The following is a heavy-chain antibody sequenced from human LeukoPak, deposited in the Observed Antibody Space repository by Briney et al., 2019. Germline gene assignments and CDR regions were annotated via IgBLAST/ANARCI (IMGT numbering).Heavy chain of an antibody. J-gene: IGHJ5*02. D-gene: IGHD2-15*01. CDR1: GGTFSSYA. Sequence: SVKVSCKASGGTFSSYAISWVRQAPGQGLEWMGGIIPIFGTANYAQRFQGRVTITADESTSTAYMELSSLRSEDTAVYYCARDLGSSLGWFDPWGQGTLVTVSS. V-gene: IGHV1-69*13. CDR3: ARDLGSSLGWFDP. CDR2: IIPIFGTA.